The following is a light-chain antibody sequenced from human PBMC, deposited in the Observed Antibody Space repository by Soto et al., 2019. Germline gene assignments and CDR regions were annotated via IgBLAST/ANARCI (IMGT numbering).Light chain of an antibody. CDR1: QEINNN. V-gene: IGKV1-33*01. Sequence: DIQMTQSPSSLPASVGDRVTITCQASQEINNNLNWYQQKPGKAPKLLIHGAADLETGVPSRFSGSGSGTDFTFTIDSLQPEDIATYYCQQYDNLPITFGQGTRLDIK. CDR2: GAA. CDR3: QQYDNLPIT. J-gene: IGKJ5*01.